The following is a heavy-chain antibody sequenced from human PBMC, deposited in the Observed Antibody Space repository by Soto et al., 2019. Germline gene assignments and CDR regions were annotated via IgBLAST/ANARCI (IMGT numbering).Heavy chain of an antibody. D-gene: IGHD2-15*01. CDR2: ISGSGGST. Sequence: EVQLLESGGGLVQPGGCLRLSCAASGFTFSSYAMRWVRQAPGKGLEWVSAISGSGGSTYCADSVKGRFTISRDNSKNTLYLQMDSLRAEDTAVYYCAMAGDSGGSSNWFDPWGQGTLVTVSS. CDR1: GFTFSSYA. CDR3: AMAGDSGGSSNWFDP. J-gene: IGHJ5*02. V-gene: IGHV3-23*01.